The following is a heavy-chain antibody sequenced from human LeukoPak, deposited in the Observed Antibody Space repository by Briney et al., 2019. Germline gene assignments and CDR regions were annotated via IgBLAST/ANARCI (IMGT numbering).Heavy chain of an antibody. CDR1: GASVSSTDFY. CDR3: ARVGGYRVFGDY. J-gene: IGHJ4*02. D-gene: IGHD3-22*01. CDR2: LAYSGST. Sequence: SEPLSLTCTVSGASVSSTDFYWGWIPQPPGKGLEWIGSLAYSGSTYYNPSLKSRVTIFGDTSKNQFSLKVTSVTAADTAVYYCARVGGYRVFGDYWGQGTLVTVSS. V-gene: IGHV4-39*01.